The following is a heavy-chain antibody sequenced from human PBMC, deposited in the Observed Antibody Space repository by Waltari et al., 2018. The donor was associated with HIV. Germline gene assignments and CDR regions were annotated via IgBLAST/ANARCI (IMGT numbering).Heavy chain of an antibody. J-gene: IGHJ4*02. CDR3: VRGFSGFDY. Sequence: QVQLVQSGAEVKKPGASVKVSCKASGYTFTRYYMHWVRMAPGQGLEWMGVINPSGERTVYAQKFQGRVTMTRDASTSTVYMVLSTLRSEDTAVYYCVRGFSGFDYWGQGTLITVSS. CDR1: GYTFTRYY. CDR2: INPSGERT. V-gene: IGHV1-46*01.